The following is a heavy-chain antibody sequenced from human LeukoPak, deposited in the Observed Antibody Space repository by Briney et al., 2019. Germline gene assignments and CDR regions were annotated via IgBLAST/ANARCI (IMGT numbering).Heavy chain of an antibody. D-gene: IGHD3-22*01. CDR1: GFSFSSYG. V-gene: IGHV3-30*02. CDR3: PTGAEEMIVVVIGEVDAFDI. Sequence: PGGSLRLSCAASGFSFSSYGMHWVRQAPGQGLEWVAFIRYDGSNKYYADSVKGRFTISRDNSKNTLYLQMNSLKTEDTAVYYCPTGAEEMIVVVIGEVDAFDIWGQGTMVTVSS. J-gene: IGHJ3*02. CDR2: IRYDGSNK.